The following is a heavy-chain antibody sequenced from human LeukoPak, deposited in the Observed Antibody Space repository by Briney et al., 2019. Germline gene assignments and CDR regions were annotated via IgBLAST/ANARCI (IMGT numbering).Heavy chain of an antibody. CDR3: ARDFCSGRSCYRWFGP. CDR2: IIPLLGLA. CDR1: VGTFSSYA. J-gene: IGHJ5*02. Sequence: GASVNVSCKASVGTFSSYAISWVRQAPGQGREWLGRIIPLLGLANYAQQFHGRVKITADKSTSTAYMELSSLRSEDTAVYYCARDFCSGRSCYRWFGPWGQGTLVTVSS. V-gene: IGHV1-69*04. D-gene: IGHD2-15*01.